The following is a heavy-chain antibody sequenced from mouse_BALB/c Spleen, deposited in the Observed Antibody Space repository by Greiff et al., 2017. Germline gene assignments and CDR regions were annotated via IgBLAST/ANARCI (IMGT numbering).Heavy chain of an antibody. V-gene: IGHV1-4*02. Sequence: QVQLKESAAELARPGASVTMSCKASGYTFTSYTMHWVKQRPGQGLEWIGYINPSSGYTEYNQKFKDKTTLTADKSSSTAYMQLSSLTSEDSAVYYCARRSRGRWAMDYWGQGTSVTVSS. CDR3: ARRSRGRWAMDY. CDR2: INPSSGYT. CDR1: GYTFTSYT. J-gene: IGHJ4*01. D-gene: IGHD3-3*01.